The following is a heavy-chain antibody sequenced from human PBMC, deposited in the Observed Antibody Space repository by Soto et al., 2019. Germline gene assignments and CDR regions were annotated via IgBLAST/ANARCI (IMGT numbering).Heavy chain of an antibody. CDR1: GGSISSSNL. V-gene: IGHV4-4*02. CDR2: IYHGGST. Sequence: SETLSLTSAVSGGSISSSNLWTWVRQPPGKGLEWIGEIYHGGSTNYNPSLKSRVTISVDKSKNQFSLRLSSVTAADTAVYYCARSPRSIAAGGIDYWGQGILVTVS. CDR3: ARSPRSIAAGGIDY. D-gene: IGHD6-13*01. J-gene: IGHJ4*02.